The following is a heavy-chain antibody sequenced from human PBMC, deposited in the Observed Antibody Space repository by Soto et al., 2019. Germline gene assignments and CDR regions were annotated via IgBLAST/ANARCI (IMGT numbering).Heavy chain of an antibody. J-gene: IGHJ4*02. CDR3: ARKSDSSPVPETDRV. Sequence: EVQLVETGGGLIQPGGSLRLSCAASGFSVGSNYMTWVRQSPGKGLEWVSLIYSNGDTDYADSVKGRFSISRDNFKNTLYLHMHILRGEDPAVYHCARKSDSSPVPETDRVWGWGTLVTVSS. CDR2: IYSNGDT. D-gene: IGHD2-15*01. V-gene: IGHV3-53*02. CDR1: GFSVGSNY.